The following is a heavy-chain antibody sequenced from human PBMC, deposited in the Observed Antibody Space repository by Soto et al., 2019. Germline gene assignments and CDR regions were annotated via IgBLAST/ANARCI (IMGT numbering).Heavy chain of an antibody. CDR1: GYTFTGYY. D-gene: IGHD5-18*01. Sequence: ASVKVSCKASGYTFTGYYMHWVRQAPGQGLEWMGWINPNSGGTNYAQKFQGRVTMTRDTSISTAYMELSRLRSDDTAVYYCATLDTAMALPIDYWGQGTMVTVYS. CDR3: ATLDTAMALPIDY. J-gene: IGHJ4*02. CDR2: INPNSGGT. V-gene: IGHV1-2*02.